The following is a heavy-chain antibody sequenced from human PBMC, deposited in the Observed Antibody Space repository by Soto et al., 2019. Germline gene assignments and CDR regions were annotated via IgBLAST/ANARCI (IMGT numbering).Heavy chain of an antibody. CDR3: AKDNSPMATTYYFDY. D-gene: IGHD5-18*01. J-gene: IGHJ4*02. Sequence: EVQLVESGGGLVQPGRSLRLSCAASGFTFDDYAMHWVRQAPGKGLEWVSGISCNSSSIDYAGSVKGRFTISRDNAKNSLYLQMNSLRAEDTAFYYCAKDNSPMATTYYFDYWGQGTLVTVSS. V-gene: IGHV3-9*01. CDR1: GFTFDDYA. CDR2: ISCNSSSI.